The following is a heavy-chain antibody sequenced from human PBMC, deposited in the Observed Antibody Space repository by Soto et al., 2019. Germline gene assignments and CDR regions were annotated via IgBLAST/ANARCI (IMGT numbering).Heavy chain of an antibody. J-gene: IGHJ3*02. CDR3: ARDYGGNSELYAFDI. V-gene: IGHV3-30-3*01. Sequence: GGSLRLTCAASGFTFSSYAMHWVRQAPGKGLEWVAVISYDGSNKYYADSVKGRFTISRDNSKNTLYLQMNSLRAEDTAVYYCARDYGGNSELYAFDIWGQGTMVTVSS. D-gene: IGHD4-17*01. CDR1: GFTFSSYA. CDR2: ISYDGSNK.